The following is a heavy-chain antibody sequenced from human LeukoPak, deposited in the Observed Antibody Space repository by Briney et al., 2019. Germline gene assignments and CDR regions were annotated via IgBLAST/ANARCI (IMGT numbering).Heavy chain of an antibody. CDR2: IYYSGST. Sequence: PSETLSLTCTVSGGSISGSSYYWGWIRQPPGKGLEWIGSIYYSGSTYYNPSLKSRVTISVDTSKNQFSLKLSSVTAADTAVYCCARQDSSRVIHYWGQGTLVTVSS. CDR3: ARQDSSRVIHY. J-gene: IGHJ4*02. D-gene: IGHD2-15*01. V-gene: IGHV4-39*01. CDR1: GGSISGSSYY.